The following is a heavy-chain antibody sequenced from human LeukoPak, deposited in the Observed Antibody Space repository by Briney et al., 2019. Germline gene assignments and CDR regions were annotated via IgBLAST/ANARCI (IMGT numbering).Heavy chain of an antibody. CDR2: SAYNGNT. Sequence: SAYNGNTNYAQKLQGRVTMTTDTSTSTAYMELRSLRSDDTAVYYCARHSNIAAAVEFDYWGQGTLVTVSS. D-gene: IGHD6-13*01. V-gene: IGHV1-18*01. CDR3: ARHSNIAAAVEFDY. J-gene: IGHJ4*02.